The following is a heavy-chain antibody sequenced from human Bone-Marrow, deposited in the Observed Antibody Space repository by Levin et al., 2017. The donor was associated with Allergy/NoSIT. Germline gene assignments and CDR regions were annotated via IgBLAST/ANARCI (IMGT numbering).Heavy chain of an antibody. CDR2: TIPILGTV. CDR1: GDTFSGYA. D-gene: IGHD6-19*01. CDR3: AAKGAYGHTSGWYQTLSYYDMDV. J-gene: IGHJ6*03. Sequence: ASVKVSCKASGDTFSGYAFSWVRQAPGQGLEWMGGTIPILGTVDYAQKFQGRVTITADGSTSTAYMELSSLRSEDTAVYYCAAKGAYGHTSGWYQTLSYYDMDVWGQGTKVAVSS. V-gene: IGHV1-69*13.